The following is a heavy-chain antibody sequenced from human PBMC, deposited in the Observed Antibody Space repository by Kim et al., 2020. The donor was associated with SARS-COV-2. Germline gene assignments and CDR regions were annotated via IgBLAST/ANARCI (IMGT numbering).Heavy chain of an antibody. CDR1: GYTFTSYA. CDR2: INTNTGNP. D-gene: IGHD6-13*01. V-gene: IGHV7-4-1*02. CDR3: ARVGYSSSQYVGRAYYFDY. Sequence: ASVKVSCKASGYTFTSYAMNWVRQAPGQGLEWMGWINTNTGNPTYAQGFTGRFVFSLDTSVSTAYLQISSLKAEDTAVYYCARVGYSSSQYVGRAYYFDYRGQETLVTVSS. J-gene: IGHJ4*02.